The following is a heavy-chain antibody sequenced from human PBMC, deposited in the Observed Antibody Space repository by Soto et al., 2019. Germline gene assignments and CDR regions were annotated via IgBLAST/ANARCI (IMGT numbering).Heavy chain of an antibody. V-gene: IGHV2-5*02. CDR3: AHRRKGWLPFDY. D-gene: IGHD5-12*01. J-gene: IGHJ4*02. CDR2: IYWDDDK. Sequence: QITLKESGPTLVKPTQTLTLTCTFSGFSLSTSGVGVGWMRQPPGKALEWLALIYWDDDKRYSPSLKSRLTITKDTSKNQVVLTMTNMDPVDTATYYCAHRRKGWLPFDYWGQGTLVTVSS. CDR1: GFSLSTSGVG.